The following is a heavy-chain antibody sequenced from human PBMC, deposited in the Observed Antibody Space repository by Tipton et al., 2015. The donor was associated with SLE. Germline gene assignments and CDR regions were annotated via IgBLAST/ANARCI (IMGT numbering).Heavy chain of an antibody. CDR1: GGTFSSYA. CDR2: IIPIFGTA. J-gene: IGHJ1*01. V-gene: IGHV1-69*06. CDR3: ARDEDPLGEYFHH. Sequence: QLVQSGAEVKAPGASVKVSCKASGGTFSSYAISWVRQAPGQGLEWMGGIIPIFGTANYAQKFQGRVTLTTDTSTSTAYMELRSLSSDDTAVYYCARDEDPLGEYFHHWGQGTLVTVSS.